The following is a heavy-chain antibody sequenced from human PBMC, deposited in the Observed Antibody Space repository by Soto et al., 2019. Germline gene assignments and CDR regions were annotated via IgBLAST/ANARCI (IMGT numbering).Heavy chain of an antibody. CDR1: EGTSIRYW. V-gene: IGHV3-7*05. CDR2: IKQDGSEK. CDR3: ARGRYYDSSGYYTSRYYFDY. J-gene: IGHJ4*02. D-gene: IGHD3-22*01. Sequence: LRDPCGVAEGTSIRYWMSWISKTPGKGLEWVANIKQDGSEKYYVDSVKGRFTISRDNAKNSLYLQMNSLRAEDTAVYYCARGRYYDSSGYYTSRYYFDYWGQRTLVTVYS.